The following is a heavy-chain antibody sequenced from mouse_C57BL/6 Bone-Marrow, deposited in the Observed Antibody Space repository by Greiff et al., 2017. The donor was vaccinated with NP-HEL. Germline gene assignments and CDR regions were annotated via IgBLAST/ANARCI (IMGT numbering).Heavy chain of an antibody. D-gene: IGHD2-13*01. CDR2: ISSGGSYT. CDR3: ARRVTTHHLYFCV. J-gene: IGHJ1*03. Sequence: EVHLVESGGDLVKPGGSLKLSCAASGFTFSSYGMSWVRPTPDKRLAWVATISSGGSYTYYPDSVKGRFPLSRDTAKNTLYLQLSSLKSEDTAFYYCARRVTTHHLYFCVWGTAPTVTVSS. CDR1: GFTFSSYG. V-gene: IGHV5-6*01.